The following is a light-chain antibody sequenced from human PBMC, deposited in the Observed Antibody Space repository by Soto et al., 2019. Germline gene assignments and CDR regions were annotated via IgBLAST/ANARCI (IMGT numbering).Light chain of an antibody. CDR1: QSVSSY. CDR2: DAS. V-gene: IGKV3-11*01. Sequence: IVLTQSPATLSLSPGERATLSCRASQSVSSYLAWYQQKPGQAPRLLIYDASNRATGIPARFSGSGSGTDFTLTISSLVHEDFSVYYCQQQRNCPPLTFGQGTKVEIK. CDR3: QQQRNCPPLT. J-gene: IGKJ1*01.